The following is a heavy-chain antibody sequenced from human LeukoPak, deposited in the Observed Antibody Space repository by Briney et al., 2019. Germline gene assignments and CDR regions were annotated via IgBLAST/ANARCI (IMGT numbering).Heavy chain of an antibody. CDR2: ISGSGGST. V-gene: IGHV3-23*01. CDR1: GFTFSSYA. D-gene: IGHD4-17*01. J-gene: IGHJ6*02. Sequence: GGSLRLSCAASGFTFSSYAMSWVRQAPGKGLEWVSAISGSGGSTYYADSVKGRFTISRDNSKNTLYLQMNSLRAEDTAVYYRAKARSTVTTLKYYYYGMDVWGQGTTVTVSS. CDR3: AKARSTVTTLKYYYYGMDV.